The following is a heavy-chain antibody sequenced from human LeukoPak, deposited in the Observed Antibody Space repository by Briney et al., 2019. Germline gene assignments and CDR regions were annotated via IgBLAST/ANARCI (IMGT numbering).Heavy chain of an antibody. J-gene: IGHJ4*02. V-gene: IGHV1-18*01. Sequence: ASVKVSCKASGYTFTNYGISWVRQAPGQGLEWMVWISAYNGNTNYAQKLQGRVTMTTDTSTSTAYMELRSLRSDDTAVYYCASGEWELPREGGYFDYWGQGTLVTVSS. D-gene: IGHD1-26*01. CDR1: GYTFTNYG. CDR3: ASGEWELPREGGYFDY. CDR2: ISAYNGNT.